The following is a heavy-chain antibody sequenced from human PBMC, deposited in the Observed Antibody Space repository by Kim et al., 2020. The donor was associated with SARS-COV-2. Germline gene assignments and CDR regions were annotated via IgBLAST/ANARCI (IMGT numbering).Heavy chain of an antibody. J-gene: IGHJ3*02. CDR3: AKDIGDSGPVDGLCAFD. CDR2: ISWNSGSV. D-gene: IGHD2-2*01. CDR1: GFTFDAYA. Sequence: GGSLRLSCAASGFTFDAYAFHWVRQAPGKGLEWVSSISWNSGSVGYADSVKGRFTISRDNAKNSLYLQMNSLRAEDTALYYCAKDIGDSGPVDGLCAFD. V-gene: IGHV3-9*01.